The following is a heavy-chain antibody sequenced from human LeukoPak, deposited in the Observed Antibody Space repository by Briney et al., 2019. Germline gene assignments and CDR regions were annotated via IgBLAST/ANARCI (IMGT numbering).Heavy chain of an antibody. CDR2: IYSGGST. J-gene: IGHJ4*02. V-gene: IGHV3-53*01. Sequence: GGSLRLSCAASGFTVSSNYMTWVRQAPGKGLEWISLIYSGGSTYYADSVKGRFTISRDNSKNTLYLQMNSLRAADTAVYYCAAYSSCDYWGQGTLVTVSS. CDR1: GFTVSSNY. CDR3: AAYSSCDY. D-gene: IGHD6-6*01.